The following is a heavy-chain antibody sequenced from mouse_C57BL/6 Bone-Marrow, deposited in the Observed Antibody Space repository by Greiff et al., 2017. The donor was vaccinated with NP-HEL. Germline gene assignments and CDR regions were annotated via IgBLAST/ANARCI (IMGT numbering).Heavy chain of an antibody. CDR2: IDPSDSYT. J-gene: IGHJ1*03. CDR1: GYTFTSYW. Sequence: VQLQQPGAELVMPGASVKLSCKASGYTFTSYWMHWVKQRPGQGLEWIGEIDPSDSYTNYNQKFKGKSTLTVDKSSSTAYMQLSSLTSEDSAVYYGARRKRWLLRGYFDVWGTGTTVTVSS. CDR3: ARRKRWLLRGYFDV. V-gene: IGHV1-69*01. D-gene: IGHD2-3*01.